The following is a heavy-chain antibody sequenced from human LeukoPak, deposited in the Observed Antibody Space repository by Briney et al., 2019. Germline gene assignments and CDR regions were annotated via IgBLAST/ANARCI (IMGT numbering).Heavy chain of an antibody. CDR1: GFTVSSNY. V-gene: IGHV3-53*01. J-gene: IGHJ4*02. Sequence: GGSLRLSCAASGFTVSSNYMNWVRQAPGKGLEWVSVIYSGGSTYYADSVKGRFTISRDNSKNTLYLQMNSLRAEDTAVYYCAVYYYDSSGYYYWGQGTLVTVSS. CDR3: AVYYYDSSGYYY. CDR2: IYSGGST. D-gene: IGHD3-22*01.